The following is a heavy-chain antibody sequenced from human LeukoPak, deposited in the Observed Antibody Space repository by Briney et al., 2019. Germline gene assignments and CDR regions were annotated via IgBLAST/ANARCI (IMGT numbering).Heavy chain of an antibody. V-gene: IGHV3-7*01. D-gene: IGHD5-24*01. J-gene: IGHJ6*03. CDR1: GFTFSSYW. CDR2: IKQDGSEK. CDR3: ARGPYGGWRLSGYYYYMDV. Sequence: PGGSLRLSCAASGFTFSSYWMSWVRQAPGKGLEWVANIKQDGSEKYYVDSVKGRFTISRDNAKNSLYLQMNSLRAEDTAVYYCARGPYGGWRLSGYYYYMDVWGKGTTVTASS.